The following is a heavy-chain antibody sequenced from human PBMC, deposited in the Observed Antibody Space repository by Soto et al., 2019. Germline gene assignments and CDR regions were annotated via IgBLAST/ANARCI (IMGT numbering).Heavy chain of an antibody. V-gene: IGHV4-34*01. J-gene: IGHJ4*02. Sequence: SDTLSLTCAVDGGCCSGYYWSWIRQPPGKGLEWIGEINHSGSTNYNPSLKSRVTISVDTSKNQFSLKLSSVTAADTAVYYCARVISSGYYSPIDYWGQGTLVTDSS. CDR3: ARVISSGYYSPIDY. D-gene: IGHD3-3*01. CDR1: GGCCSGYY. CDR2: INHSGST.